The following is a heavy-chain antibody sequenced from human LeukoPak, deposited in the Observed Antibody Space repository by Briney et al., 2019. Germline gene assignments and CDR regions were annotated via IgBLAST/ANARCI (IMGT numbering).Heavy chain of an antibody. CDR2: IYYSGTI. CDR1: GYSISSGYY. J-gene: IGHJ4*02. D-gene: IGHD3-3*01. V-gene: IGHV4-38-2*02. CDR3: ARAITIFGVDPFDY. Sequence: SETLSLTCTVSGYSISSGYYWGWIRQPPGKGLEWIGTIYYSGTIYYNSSLKSRVTISVDRSKNQLSLKLSSVTAADTAVYYCARAITIFGVDPFDYWGQGTLVTVSS.